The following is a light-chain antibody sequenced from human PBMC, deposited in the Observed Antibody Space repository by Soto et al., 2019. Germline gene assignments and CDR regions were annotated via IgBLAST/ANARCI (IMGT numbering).Light chain of an antibody. CDR3: AAWDDSLNGYV. CDR2: SNN. Sequence: QSVLTQSPSASGTRGQIVTISCSGSSSNIGSNTVNWYQQLPGTAPKLLIYSNNQRPSGVPDRFSGSKSGTSASLAISGLQSEDEADYYCAAWDDSLNGYVFGTGTKVTVL. CDR1: SSNIGSNT. V-gene: IGLV1-44*01. J-gene: IGLJ1*01.